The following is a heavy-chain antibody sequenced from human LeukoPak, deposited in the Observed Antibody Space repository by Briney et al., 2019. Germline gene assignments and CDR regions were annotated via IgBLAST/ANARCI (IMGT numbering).Heavy chain of an antibody. J-gene: IGHJ4*02. CDR1: GYTFTGYY. CDR3: ARGPDYYDSSGYYIQ. CDR2: INPNSGGT. D-gene: IGHD3-22*01. Sequence: GASVKVSCKASGYTFTGYYMHWVRQAPGQGLEWMGWINPNSGGTNYAQKFQGGVTMTRDTSISTAYMELSRLRSDDTAVYYCARGPDYYDSSGYYIQWGQGTLVTVSS. V-gene: IGHV1-2*02.